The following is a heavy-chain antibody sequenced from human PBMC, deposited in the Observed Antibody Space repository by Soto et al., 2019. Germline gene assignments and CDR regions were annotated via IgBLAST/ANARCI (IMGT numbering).Heavy chain of an antibody. Sequence: QVQLQQWGAGLLKPSETLSLTCAVYGGSFSGYYWSWIRQPPGKGLEWIGEINHSGSTNYNPSLKSRFTISVDTSKNHFSLKLSSVTAADTAVYYCARSLYYYGSGSGRAFDYWGQGTLVTVSS. V-gene: IGHV4-34*01. CDR3: ARSLYYYGSGSGRAFDY. D-gene: IGHD3-10*01. CDR1: GGSFSGYY. CDR2: INHSGST. J-gene: IGHJ4*02.